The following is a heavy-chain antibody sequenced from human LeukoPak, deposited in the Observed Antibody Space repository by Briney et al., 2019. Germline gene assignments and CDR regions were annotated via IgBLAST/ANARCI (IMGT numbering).Heavy chain of an antibody. CDR2: MNPNSGNT. CDR1: GYTFTTYD. V-gene: IGHV1-8*01. CDR3: ARGRATSGSYPGIRDY. Sequence: ASVKVSCKASGYTFTTYDINWVRQATGQGLEWMGWMNPNSGNTGYAQKFQGRVTMTRDTSISTAYMDLSSLTSEDTAVYYCARGRATSGSYPGIRDYWGQGTLVTVSP. J-gene: IGHJ4*02. D-gene: IGHD1-26*01.